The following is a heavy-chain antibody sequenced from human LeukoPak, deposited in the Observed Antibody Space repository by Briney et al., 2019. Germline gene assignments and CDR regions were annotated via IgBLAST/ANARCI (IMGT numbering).Heavy chain of an antibody. CDR1: GGSISSSSYY. CDR3: ARSHHTYYDSSGYYY. CDR2: IYYSGST. V-gene: IGHV4-39*01. D-gene: IGHD3-22*01. J-gene: IGHJ4*02. Sequence: SSETLSLTCTVSGGSISSSSYYWGWIRQPPGKGLEWIGSIYYSGSTYYNPSLKSRVTISVDTSKNQFSLKLSSVTAADTAVYYCARSHHTYYDSSGYYYWGQGTLVTVSS.